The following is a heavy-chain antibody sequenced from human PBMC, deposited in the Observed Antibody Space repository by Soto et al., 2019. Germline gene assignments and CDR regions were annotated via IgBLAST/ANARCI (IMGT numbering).Heavy chain of an antibody. CDR3: TRDGIGGTVFRGFCDY. Sequence: QEHLVQSGGGVVQPGRSLRLSCAASGSIFSGYGMHWVRQAPGKGLERVAVICYDGSNKYYADSVKGRFTISRDNSKNMLYMQMDSLRDEDTAVYYCTRDGIGGTVFRGFCDYWGQGTLVTVSS. CDR1: GSIFSGYG. D-gene: IGHD2-15*01. CDR2: ICYDGSNK. V-gene: IGHV3-33*01. J-gene: IGHJ4*02.